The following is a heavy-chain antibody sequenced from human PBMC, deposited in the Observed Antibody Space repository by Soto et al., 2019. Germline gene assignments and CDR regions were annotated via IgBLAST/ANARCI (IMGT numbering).Heavy chain of an antibody. Sequence: EVQLVESGGGLVQPGGSVRLSCAASGFTFSSYSMNWVRQAPGKGLEWISYISSSSSTIYYADSVKGRFTISRDNAKNSLYLQMNSLRAEDTAVYYCARDSSYYDILTGEYYYYYGMDVWGQGTTVTVSS. CDR3: ARDSSYYDILTGEYYYYYGMDV. CDR2: ISSSSSTI. V-gene: IGHV3-48*01. J-gene: IGHJ6*02. CDR1: GFTFSSYS. D-gene: IGHD3-9*01.